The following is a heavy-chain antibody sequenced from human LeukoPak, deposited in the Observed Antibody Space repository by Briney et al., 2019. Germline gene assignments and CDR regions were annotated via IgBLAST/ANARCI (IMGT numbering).Heavy chain of an antibody. Sequence: GGSLRLSCAASGFTFDDYAMHWVRQAPGEGVEWVSGISWNSGSIGYADSVKGRFTISRDNAKNSLYLQMNSLRAEDTALYYCAKGTETRETAGSDYWGQGTLVTVSS. J-gene: IGHJ4*02. CDR3: AKGTETRETAGSDY. CDR2: ISWNSGSI. V-gene: IGHV3-9*01. CDR1: GFTFDDYA.